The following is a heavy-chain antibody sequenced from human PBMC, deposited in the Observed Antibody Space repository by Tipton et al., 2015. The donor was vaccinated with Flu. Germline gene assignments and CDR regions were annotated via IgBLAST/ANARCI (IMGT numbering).Heavy chain of an antibody. D-gene: IGHD6-13*01. Sequence: TLSLTCTVSGGSISSYYWSWIRQPPGKGLEWFGYIYYSGSTNYNPSLKSRVTISVDTSKNQFSLKLSSVTAADTAVYYCARGRGIAAAAPCDYWGQGTLVTVSS. CDR1: GGSISSYY. V-gene: IGHV4-59*01. CDR3: ARGRGIAAAAPCDY. J-gene: IGHJ4*02. CDR2: IYYSGST.